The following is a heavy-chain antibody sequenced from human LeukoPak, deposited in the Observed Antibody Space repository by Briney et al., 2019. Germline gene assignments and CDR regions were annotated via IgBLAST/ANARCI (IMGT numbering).Heavy chain of an antibody. Sequence: GGSLRLSCAASGFTFNTYAMSWVRQAPGKGLEWVSTINGGGPRTYYADSVKGGFTISRDNSNTTLYLQMNNLRPEDTAMYFCAKIPDYDFWNEVSSSFDSWGQGTLVTVSS. CDR1: GFTFNTYA. CDR3: AKIPDYDFWNEVSSSFDS. V-gene: IGHV3-23*01. J-gene: IGHJ4*02. D-gene: IGHD3-3*01. CDR2: INGGGPRT.